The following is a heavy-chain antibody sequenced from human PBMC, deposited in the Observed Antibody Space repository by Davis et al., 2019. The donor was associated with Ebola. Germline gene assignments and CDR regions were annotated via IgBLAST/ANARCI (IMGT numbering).Heavy chain of an antibody. D-gene: IGHD4-17*01. V-gene: IGHV3-23*01. J-gene: IGHJ3*02. CDR1: GFTFSNYA. CDR3: GKDPNGDFVGGFDI. CDR2: ISRSGDMT. Sequence: PGGSLRLSCAASGFTFSNYAMSWVRQAPGKGPEWVSGISRSGDMTYYADSVKGRFTISRDNSENTLYVQMNSLRAEDTAVYYCGKDPNGDFVGGFDIWGQGTRVTVSS.